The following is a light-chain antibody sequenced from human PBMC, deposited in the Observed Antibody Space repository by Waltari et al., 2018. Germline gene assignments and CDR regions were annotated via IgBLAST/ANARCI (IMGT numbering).Light chain of an antibody. V-gene: IGLV2-23*02. CDR1: NSYLGSYNP. CDR2: EVS. J-gene: IGLJ1*01. CDR3: CSYAGGGTFV. Sequence: QSALTQTATVSGSPGQSITISCTGTNSYLGSYNPVSWYQQHPGKAPKFMIYEVSKRPSGVSNRFSGSKSGNTASLTISEIQAEDEADYYCCSYAGGGTFVFGTGTKVTVL.